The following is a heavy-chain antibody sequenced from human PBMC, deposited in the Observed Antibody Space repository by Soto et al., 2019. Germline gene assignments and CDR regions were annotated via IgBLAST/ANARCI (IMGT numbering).Heavy chain of an antibody. V-gene: IGHV4-34*01. CDR3: ARSRYYYGSEDAFDI. CDR1: GGSFSGYY. J-gene: IGHJ3*02. Sequence: QVQLQQWGAGLLKPSETLSLTCAVYGGSFSGYYWSWIRQPPGKGLEWIGEINHSGSTNYNPSLKSRVTISVDTSKNQFSLKLSSVTGADTAVYYCARSRYYYGSEDAFDIWGQGTIVTVSS. D-gene: IGHD3-10*01. CDR2: INHSGST.